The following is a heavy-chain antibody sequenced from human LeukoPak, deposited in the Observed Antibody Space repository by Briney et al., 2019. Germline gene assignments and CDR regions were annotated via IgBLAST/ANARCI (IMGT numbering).Heavy chain of an antibody. D-gene: IGHD1-1*01. CDR2: ISYDGSNK. CDR3: ARGQLLENFDY. V-gene: IGHV3-30-3*01. CDR1: GFTFSSYA. J-gene: IGHJ4*02. Sequence: GGSLRPSCAASGFTFSSYAMHWVRQAPGKGLEWVAVISYDGSNKYYADSVKGRFTISRDNSKNTLYLQMNSLRAEDTAVYYCARGQLLENFDYWGQGTLVTVSS.